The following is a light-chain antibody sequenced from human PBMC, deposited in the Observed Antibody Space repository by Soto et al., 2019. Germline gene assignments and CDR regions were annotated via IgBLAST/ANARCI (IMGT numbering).Light chain of an antibody. CDR2: VAS. CDR1: QSVNQK. V-gene: IGKV3-11*01. Sequence: VMTQSPLSLPVTLGQPASISCRSSQSVNQKLGWYQQKPGQAPRLLIYVASYRATGIPARFSGSGSGTDFTLTISSLEPEDFAVYYCQQRNNWPPGITFGQGTRLEIK. CDR3: QQRNNWPPGIT. J-gene: IGKJ5*01.